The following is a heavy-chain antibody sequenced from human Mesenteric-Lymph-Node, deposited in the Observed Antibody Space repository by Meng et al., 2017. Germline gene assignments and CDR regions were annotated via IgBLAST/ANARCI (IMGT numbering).Heavy chain of an antibody. CDR1: DGSISSTSYY. D-gene: IGHD4-23*01. CDR2: IYHTGTP. CDR3: ARETSDGGYYFDS. V-gene: IGHV4-39*07. J-gene: IGHJ4*02. Sequence: SETLSLTCSVSDGSISSTSYYWGWIRQPPGKELEWIGSIYHTGTPHYNPSLKSRVTISLDTSRNRFSLKMNSMTAADTAVYYCARETSDGGYYFDSWGQGTLVTVSS.